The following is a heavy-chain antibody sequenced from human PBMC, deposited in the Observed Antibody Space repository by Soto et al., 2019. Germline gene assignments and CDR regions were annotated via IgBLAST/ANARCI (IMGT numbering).Heavy chain of an antibody. Sequence: GGSLRLSCAASGFTFSNAWMSWVRQAPGKGLEWVGRIKSKTDGGTTDYAAPGKGRFTISRDDSKNTLYLQMNRLKTEDTAVYYCTTDLYSNYSYYYYYMDVWGKGTTVTVSS. J-gene: IGHJ6*03. CDR3: TTDLYSNYSYYYYYMDV. D-gene: IGHD4-4*01. V-gene: IGHV3-15*01. CDR1: GFTFSNAW. CDR2: IKSKTDGGTT.